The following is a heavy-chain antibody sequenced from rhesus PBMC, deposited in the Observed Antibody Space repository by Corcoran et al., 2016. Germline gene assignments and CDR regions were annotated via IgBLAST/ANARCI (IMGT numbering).Heavy chain of an antibody. V-gene: IGHV4-73*01. CDR2: IAGNSAST. CDR3: GRFRPGIAAAGGYWYFDL. CDR1: GGSISGYYY. J-gene: IGHJ2*01. D-gene: IGHD6-25*01. Sequence: QVNLQQWGEGLVKPSETLSLTCAVYGGSISGYYYWSWIRQAPGKGLEWIANIAGNSASTTSNPSLKNRVTISTDTSKNQFSLKLRSVTAADTAVYYCGRFRPGIAAAGGYWYFDLWGPGTPITISS.